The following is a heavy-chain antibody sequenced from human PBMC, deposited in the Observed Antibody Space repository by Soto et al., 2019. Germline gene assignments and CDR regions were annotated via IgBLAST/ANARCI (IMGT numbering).Heavy chain of an antibody. CDR1: GFTFSSYW. Sequence: GGSLRLSCAASGFTFSSYWMHWVRQAPGKGLVWVSRINSDGSSTSYADSVKGRFTISRDNAKNTLYLQMNSLRAEDTAVYYCAREGLDDYGDLYYFDYWGQGTLVTVSS. V-gene: IGHV3-74*01. J-gene: IGHJ4*02. CDR2: INSDGSST. D-gene: IGHD4-17*01. CDR3: AREGLDDYGDLYYFDY.